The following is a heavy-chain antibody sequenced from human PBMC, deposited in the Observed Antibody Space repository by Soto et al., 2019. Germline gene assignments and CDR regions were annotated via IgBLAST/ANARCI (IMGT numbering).Heavy chain of an antibody. CDR3: NTVPWQLPPGDYYYYGMDV. CDR1: GFTFSNAW. V-gene: IGHV3-15*01. CDR2: IKSKTDGGTT. J-gene: IGHJ6*02. D-gene: IGHD6-6*01. Sequence: EVQLVESGGGLVKPGGSLRLSCAASGFTFSNAWMSWVRQAPGKGLEWVGRIKSKTDGGTTDYAAPVKGRFTISRDDSKNTLYLQMNSLKTEDTAVYYCNTVPWQLPPGDYYYYGMDVWGQGTTVTVSS.